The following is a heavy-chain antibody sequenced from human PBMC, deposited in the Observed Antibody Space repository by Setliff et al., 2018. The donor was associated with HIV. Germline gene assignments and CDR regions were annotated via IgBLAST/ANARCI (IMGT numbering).Heavy chain of an antibody. V-gene: IGHV3-21*01. CDR3: AKDVARRLAAIGRRGFFDS. Sequence: GGSLRLSCAASGFSFSSYSMNWVRQAPGKGLEWVSSISSGTTIYYADSVKGRFTISRDNSRNTLYLQMHSLTPEDTAVYYCAKDVARRLAAIGRRGFFDSWGQGTLVTAPQ. J-gene: IGHJ4*02. CDR2: ISSGTTI. CDR1: GFSFSSYS. D-gene: IGHD6-13*01.